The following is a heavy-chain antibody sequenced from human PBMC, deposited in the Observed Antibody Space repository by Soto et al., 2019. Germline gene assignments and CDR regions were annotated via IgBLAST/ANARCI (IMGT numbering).Heavy chain of an antibody. D-gene: IGHD5-18*01. J-gene: IGHJ3*02. CDR2: IIPILGIA. V-gene: IGHV1-69*02. CDR3: ARVPRGYSYGSRAFDI. CDR1: GDTFRSHT. Sequence: ASVRVSYSPSGDTFRSHTMTWLRQAPGQGLEWMGRIIPILGIANYAQKFQGRVTITADKSTSTAYMELSSLRSEDTAVYYCARVPRGYSYGSRAFDIWGQGTMVTVS.